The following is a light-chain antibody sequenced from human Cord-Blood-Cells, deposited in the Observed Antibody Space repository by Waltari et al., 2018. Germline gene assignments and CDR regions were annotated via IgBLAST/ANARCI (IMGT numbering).Light chain of an antibody. J-gene: IGKJ1*01. CDR3: QQYNSYSWT. CDR2: KAS. Sequence: DIQMTQSPSTLSASVGDRVTITCRASQSISSWLAWYQQKPGKAPKLLIYKASSLESGVPSRFIGSGSGTEFTLTISSLQPDDFATYYCQQYNSYSWTFGQGTNVEIK. CDR1: QSISSW. V-gene: IGKV1-5*03.